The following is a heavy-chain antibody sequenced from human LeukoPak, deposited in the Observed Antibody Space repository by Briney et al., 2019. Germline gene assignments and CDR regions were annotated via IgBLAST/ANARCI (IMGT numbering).Heavy chain of an antibody. CDR1: GFTFSSYA. J-gene: IGHJ4*02. CDR2: IKQDGSEK. D-gene: IGHD3-22*01. CDR3: ASLNYYDNSDFDFDC. V-gene: IGHV3-7*01. Sequence: GGSLRLSCAASGFTFSSYAMSWVRQAPGKGLEWVANIKQDGSEKYYVDSVKGRFTISRDNAKNSLYLQMNSLRAEDTAVYYCASLNYYDNSDFDFDCWGQGTLVTVSP.